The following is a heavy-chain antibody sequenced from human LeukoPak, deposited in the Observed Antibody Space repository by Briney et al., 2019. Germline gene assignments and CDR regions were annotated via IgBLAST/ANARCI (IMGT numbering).Heavy chain of an antibody. CDR1: GFTFYDYA. V-gene: IGHV3-9*01. Sequence: GGSLRLSCAASGFTFYDYAMHWVRHGPGRGLECVSGISWNSGSIGYADSVKGRFTISRDNAKNSLYLQMNSLRAEDTALYYCAKARGGDGYFDYWGQGTLVTVSS. CDR2: ISWNSGSI. J-gene: IGHJ4*02. D-gene: IGHD3-10*01. CDR3: AKARGGDGYFDY.